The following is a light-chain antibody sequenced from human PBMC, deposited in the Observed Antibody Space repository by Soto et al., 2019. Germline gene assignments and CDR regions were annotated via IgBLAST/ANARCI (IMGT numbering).Light chain of an antibody. CDR1: QSVSSSY. Sequence: DMVFTQSPGSLSFSPVDGASLSCRASQSVSSSYLAWYQQKRGQAPRLLIHDASSRATGIPDRFSGSGSGTDFTLTISRLEPEDFAVYYCQQYGGSPRTFGQGTKVDIK. CDR2: DAS. V-gene: IGKV3-20*01. J-gene: IGKJ1*01. CDR3: QQYGGSPRT.